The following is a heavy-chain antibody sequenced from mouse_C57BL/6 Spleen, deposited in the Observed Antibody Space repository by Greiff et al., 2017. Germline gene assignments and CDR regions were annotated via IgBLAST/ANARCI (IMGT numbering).Heavy chain of an antibody. J-gene: IGHJ4*01. CDR2: INPNYGTT. V-gene: IGHV1-39*01. D-gene: IGHD2-5*01. CDR3: ARYYSNYDYAMDY. Sequence: VQLKESGPELVKPGASVKISCKASGYSFTDYNMNWVKQSNGKSLEWIGVINPNYGTTSYNQKFKGKATLTVDQSSSTAYMQLNSLTSEDSAVYYWARYYSNYDYAMDYWGQGTSVTVSS. CDR1: GYSFTDYN.